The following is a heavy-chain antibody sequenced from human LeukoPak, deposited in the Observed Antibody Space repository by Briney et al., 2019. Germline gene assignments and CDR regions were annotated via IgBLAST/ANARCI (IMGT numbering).Heavy chain of an antibody. J-gene: IGHJ6*02. CDR2: IIPIFGTA. Sequence: GASVKVSCKASGGTFSSYAISWVRQAPGQGLEWMGGIIPIFGTANYAQKFQGRVTITADESTSTAYMELSRLRSDDTAVYYCARSNIVVVPAAPEVDYYYGMDVWGQGTTVTVSS. V-gene: IGHV1-69*13. D-gene: IGHD2-2*01. CDR1: GGTFSSYA. CDR3: ARSNIVVVPAAPEVDYYYGMDV.